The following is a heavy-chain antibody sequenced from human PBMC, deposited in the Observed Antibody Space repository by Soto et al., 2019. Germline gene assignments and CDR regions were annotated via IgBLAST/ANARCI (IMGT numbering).Heavy chain of an antibody. CDR1: AGTFSSYA. Sequence: SVKVSCKASAGTFSSYAISWVRQAPGQGLEWMGGIIPIFGTANYAQKFQGRVTITADKSTSTAYMELSSLRSEDTAVYYCASHTAMVYYFDYWGQGTLVTVSS. J-gene: IGHJ4*02. CDR2: IIPIFGTA. CDR3: ASHTAMVYYFDY. V-gene: IGHV1-69*06. D-gene: IGHD5-18*01.